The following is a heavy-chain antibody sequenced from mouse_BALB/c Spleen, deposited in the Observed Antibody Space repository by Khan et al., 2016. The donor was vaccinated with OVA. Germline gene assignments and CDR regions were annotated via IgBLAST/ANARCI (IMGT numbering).Heavy chain of an antibody. CDR1: GYTFTDYA. J-gene: IGHJ3*01. CDR2: ISTNYGAA. V-gene: IGHV1S137*01. CDR3: VRGGKFAY. D-gene: IGHD1-1*02. Sequence: QLQLKQSGAELVRPGVSVKISCRASGYTFTDYAMHWVKQRHAKSLEWIGVISTNYGAADYNQKFQGKASMTVDRSSSTVYMELARLTSEDSAIEYCVRGGKFAYWGQGTLVTVSA.